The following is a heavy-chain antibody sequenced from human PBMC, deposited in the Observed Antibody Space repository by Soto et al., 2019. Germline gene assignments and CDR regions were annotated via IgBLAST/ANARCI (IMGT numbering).Heavy chain of an antibody. CDR2: ISHSGST. CDR1: GGSFSGYY. D-gene: IGHD4-17*01. Sequence: SETLSLTCAVYGGSFSGYYWSWIRQPPGKGLEWIGEISHSGSTNYNPSLKSRVTISVDTSKNQFSLKLSSVTAADTAVYYCARGFGTVTTQSQNYGMDVWGQGTTVTVSS. V-gene: IGHV4-34*01. CDR3: ARGFGTVTTQSQNYGMDV. J-gene: IGHJ6*02.